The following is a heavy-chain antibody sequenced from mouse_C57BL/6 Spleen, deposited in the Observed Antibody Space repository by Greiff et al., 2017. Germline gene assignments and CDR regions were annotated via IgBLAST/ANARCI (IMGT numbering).Heavy chain of an antibody. CDR1: GYTFTSYT. CDR2: INPSSGYT. Sequence: VMLVESGAELARPGASVKMSCKASGYTFTSYTMHWVKQRPGQGLEWIGYINPSSGYTKYNQKFKDKATLTADKSSSTAYMQLSSLTSEDSAVYYCARNYKDAMDYWGQGTSVTVSS. CDR3: ARNYKDAMDY. V-gene: IGHV1-4*01. J-gene: IGHJ4*01. D-gene: IGHD2-12*01.